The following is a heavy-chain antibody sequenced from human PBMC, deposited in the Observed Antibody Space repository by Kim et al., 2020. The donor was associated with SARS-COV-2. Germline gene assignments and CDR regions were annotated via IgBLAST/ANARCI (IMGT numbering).Heavy chain of an antibody. CDR3: ARLGPIRYFDY. J-gene: IGHJ4*02. Sequence: YYTPSLKSRVTLSVETSKNQFSRKLSSVTAADTAVYYWARLGPIRYFDYWGQGTLVTVSS. V-gene: IGHV4-39*01.